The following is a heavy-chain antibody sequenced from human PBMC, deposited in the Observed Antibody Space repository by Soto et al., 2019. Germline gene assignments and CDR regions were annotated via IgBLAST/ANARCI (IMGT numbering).Heavy chain of an antibody. J-gene: IGHJ4*02. CDR1: XXXXXSYX. CDR3: AXEELSGN. D-gene: IGHD1-20*01. V-gene: IGHV1-3*01. CDR2: INAGNGNT. Sequence: QVQLVQSGAEVKKPGASVKVSXXXXXXXXXSYXMHXXXXXPGQRLEWMGWINAGNGNTKYSQKFQGRVTITRDTSASTAYMELSSLRSXXTAVXYXAXEELSGNWGQGTLVTVSS.